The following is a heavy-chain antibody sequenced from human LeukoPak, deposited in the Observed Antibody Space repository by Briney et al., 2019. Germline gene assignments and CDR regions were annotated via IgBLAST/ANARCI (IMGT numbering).Heavy chain of an antibody. CDR1: GFTFSSYE. CDR2: ISSSGSTI. CDR3: ARDYYYDSSGYPGY. D-gene: IGHD3-22*01. V-gene: IGHV3-48*03. J-gene: IGHJ4*02. Sequence: GGSLRLSCAASGFTFSSYEMNWVRQAPGKGLEWVSYISSSGSTIYYADSVKGRFTISRDNAKNSLYLQMNSLRAEDTAVYYCARDYYYDSSGYPGYWGQGTLVTVSS.